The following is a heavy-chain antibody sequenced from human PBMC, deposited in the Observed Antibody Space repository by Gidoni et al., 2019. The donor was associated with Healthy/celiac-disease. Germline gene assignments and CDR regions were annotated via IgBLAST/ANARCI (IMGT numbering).Heavy chain of an antibody. D-gene: IGHD6-19*01. Sequence: ADSVKGRFTISRDNAKNTLYLQMNSLRAEDTAVYYCAREVAGPSFDYWGQGTLVTVSS. V-gene: IGHV3-74*01. J-gene: IGHJ4*02. CDR3: AREVAGPSFDY.